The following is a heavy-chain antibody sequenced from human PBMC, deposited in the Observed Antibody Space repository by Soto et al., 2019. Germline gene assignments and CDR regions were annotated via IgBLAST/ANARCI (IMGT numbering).Heavy chain of an antibody. D-gene: IGHD3-10*01. Sequence: GGSLRLSCAASGFTFSSYGMHWVRQAPGKGLEWVAVISYDGSNKYYADSVKGRFTISRDNSKNTLYLQMNSLGAEDTAVYYCAKGTLWFGEPLYGMDVWGQGTTVTVSS. V-gene: IGHV3-30*18. J-gene: IGHJ6*02. CDR1: GFTFSSYG. CDR2: ISYDGSNK. CDR3: AKGTLWFGEPLYGMDV.